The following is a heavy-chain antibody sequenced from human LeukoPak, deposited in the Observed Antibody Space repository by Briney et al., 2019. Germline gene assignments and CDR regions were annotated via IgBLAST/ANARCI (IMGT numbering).Heavy chain of an antibody. CDR1: GFTFSSYW. Sequence: GGSLRLSCAASGFTFSSYWMSWVRQAPGKGLEWVANIKQDGSEKYYVDSVKGRFTISRDNAKNSLYLQMNSLRAEDTAVYYCGSRADCSSTSCPYYYYYYGMDVWGQGTTVTVSS. V-gene: IGHV3-7*01. D-gene: IGHD2-2*01. CDR2: IKQDGSEK. CDR3: GSRADCSSTSCPYYYYYYGMDV. J-gene: IGHJ6*02.